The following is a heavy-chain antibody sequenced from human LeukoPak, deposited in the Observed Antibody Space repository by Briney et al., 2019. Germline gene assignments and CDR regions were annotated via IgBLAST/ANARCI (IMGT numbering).Heavy chain of an antibody. CDR3: ARDAPSSWYYFDY. J-gene: IGHJ4*02. CDR1: GFTFSSYW. CDR2: INSDGSST. Sequence: GGSLRLSCAASGFTFSSYWMHWVRQAPGKGLVWVSRINSDGSSTSYADSVKGRFTISRDNAKNTLYLQMNSLRAEDTVVYYCARDAPSSWYYFDYWGQGTLVTVSS. V-gene: IGHV3-74*01. D-gene: IGHD6-13*01.